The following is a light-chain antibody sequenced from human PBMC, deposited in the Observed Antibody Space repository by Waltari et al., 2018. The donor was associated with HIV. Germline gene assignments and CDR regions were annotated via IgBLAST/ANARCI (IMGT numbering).Light chain of an antibody. CDR3: LQYVSSPRT. J-gene: IGKJ1*01. CDR1: PSVSSSS. V-gene: IGKV3-20*01. Sequence: EVDLTQCPHTVAWSPGVIAIFSCRARPSVSSSSLSWYQHKPGAAPMLLIYGASTRATGIAARFSGSGSGTDYTLTISRLHPEDFAVYYCLQYVSSPRTFGQGTKVEIK. CDR2: GAS.